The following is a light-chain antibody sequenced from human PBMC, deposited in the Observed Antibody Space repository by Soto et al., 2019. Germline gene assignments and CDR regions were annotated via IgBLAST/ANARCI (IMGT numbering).Light chain of an antibody. CDR3: AAWDDNLSGFYV. CDR2: RNS. CDR1: ASTIGRNY. V-gene: IGLV1-47*01. J-gene: IGLJ1*01. Sequence: QCVLTQSPSASGIPVGRVTISYSGSASTIGRNYVYWYQQLPGTAPKLLIYRNSQRPSGVPDRFSGSKSGTSASLAISGLRSEDEADYYCAAWDDNLSGFYVFGDGTKVTVL.